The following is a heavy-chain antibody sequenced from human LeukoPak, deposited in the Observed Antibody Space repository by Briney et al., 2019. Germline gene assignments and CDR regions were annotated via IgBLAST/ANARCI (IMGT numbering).Heavy chain of an antibody. D-gene: IGHD2-15*01. J-gene: IGHJ4*02. Sequence: SETLSLTCAVSGYSITSGYYWGWMRQPPGKGLEWVGSIYHSGSTYYNPSLESRVTISVDTSKNQFSLKLSSVTAADTAVYYCASPRGSCSGGSCYYYFDYWGQATLVTVSS. V-gene: IGHV4-38-2*01. CDR3: ASPRGSCSGGSCYYYFDY. CDR2: IYHSGST. CDR1: GYSITSGYY.